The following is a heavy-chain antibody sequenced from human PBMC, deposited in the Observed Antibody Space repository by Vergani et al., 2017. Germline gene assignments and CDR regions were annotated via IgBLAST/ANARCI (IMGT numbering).Heavy chain of an antibody. CDR3: ARDYKDSSGYYRALGY. CDR2: IIPIFGTA. CDR1: GYTFTSYD. Sequence: QVQLVQSGAEVKKPGASVKVSCKASGYTFTSYDINWVRQATGQGLEWMGRIIPIFGTANYAQKFQGRVTITADESTSTAYMELSSLRSEDTAVYYCARDYKDSSGYYRALGYWGQGTLVTVSS. J-gene: IGHJ4*02. V-gene: IGHV1-69*18. D-gene: IGHD3-22*01.